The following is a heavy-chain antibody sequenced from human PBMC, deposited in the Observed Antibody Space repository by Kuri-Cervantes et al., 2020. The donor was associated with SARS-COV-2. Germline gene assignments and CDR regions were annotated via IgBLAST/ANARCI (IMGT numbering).Heavy chain of an antibody. CDR3: ARSRHCSSTSCYGWFDP. CDR2: INPNSGGT. J-gene: IGHJ5*02. V-gene: IGHV1-2*04. Sequence: ASVKVSCKASGYTFTGYYMHWVRQAPGQGLEWMGWINPNSGGTNYAQKFQGWVTMTRDTSISTAYMELSRLRSDDTAVDYCARSRHCSSTSCYGWFDPWGQGTLVTVSS. D-gene: IGHD2-2*01. CDR1: GYTFTGYY.